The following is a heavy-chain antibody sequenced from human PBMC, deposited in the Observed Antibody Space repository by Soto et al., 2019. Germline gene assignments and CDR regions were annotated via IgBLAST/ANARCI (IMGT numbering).Heavy chain of an antibody. J-gene: IGHJ4*02. D-gene: IGHD6-6*01. CDR2: ISPSGTT. CDR3: ARAPKVSGSAQTRPVF. Sequence: SETLSLTCSLYSGSLSGYYWSWIRQPPGKGLEWIGEISPSGTTNYSPSLKSRVSISVDTSKNQFSLNLTSLTAADTAVYYCARAPKVSGSAQTRPVFWCQGSLVTVSS. CDR1: SGSLSGYY. V-gene: IGHV4-34*01.